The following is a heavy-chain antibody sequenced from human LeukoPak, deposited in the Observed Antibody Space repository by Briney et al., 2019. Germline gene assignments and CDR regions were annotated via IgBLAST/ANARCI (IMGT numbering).Heavy chain of an antibody. Sequence: SETLSLTCTVSGGSISSYYWGWIRQPPGKGLGWIGYIYYSGSTNYNPSLKSRVTISVDTSKNQFSLKLSSVTAADTAVYYCAREAYSYGYSFDYWGQGTLVTVSS. CDR1: GGSISSYY. D-gene: IGHD5-18*01. V-gene: IGHV4-59*01. CDR2: IYYSGST. CDR3: AREAYSYGYSFDY. J-gene: IGHJ4*02.